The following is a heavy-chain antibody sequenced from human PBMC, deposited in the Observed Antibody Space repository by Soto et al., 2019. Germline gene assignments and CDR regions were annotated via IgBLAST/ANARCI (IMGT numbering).Heavy chain of an antibody. CDR3: ARDQRWGDYYDSSGTADY. V-gene: IGHV1-46*01. CDR1: GYTFTSYY. D-gene: IGHD3-22*01. Sequence: VASVKVSCKASGYTFTSYYMHWVRQAPGQGLEWMGIINPSGGSTSYAQKFQGRVTMTRDTSTSTVYMELSSLRSEDTAVYYCARDQRWGDYYDSSGTADYWGQGTLVTVSS. J-gene: IGHJ4*02. CDR2: INPSGGST.